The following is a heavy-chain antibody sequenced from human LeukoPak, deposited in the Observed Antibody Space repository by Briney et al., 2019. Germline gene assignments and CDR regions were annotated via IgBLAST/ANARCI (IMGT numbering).Heavy chain of an antibody. V-gene: IGHV3-20*04. CDR1: GFTFDDDG. CDR3: ARDRSTYYYDSSGYSYYFDY. CDR2: INWNGGST. Sequence: PGGSLRLSCAASGFTFDDDGMSWVRQAPGKGLEWVSGINWNGGSTGYADSVKGRFTISRDNAKNSLYLQMNSLRAEDTALYYCARDRSTYYYDSSGYSYYFDYWGQGTLVTVSS. J-gene: IGHJ4*02. D-gene: IGHD3-22*01.